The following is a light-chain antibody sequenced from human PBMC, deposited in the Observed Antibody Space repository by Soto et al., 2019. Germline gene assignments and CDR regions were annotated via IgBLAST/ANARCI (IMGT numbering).Light chain of an antibody. CDR1: SSDVGSYNL. Sequence: QSALTQPASVSGSPVQSITISCTGTSSDVGSYNLVSWYQQHPGKAPKLMIYEGSKRPSGVSNRFSGSKSGNTASLTISGLQAEDEADYYCCSYAGSSTFAVFGTGT. J-gene: IGLJ1*01. CDR3: CSYAGSSTFAV. CDR2: EGS. V-gene: IGLV2-23*03.